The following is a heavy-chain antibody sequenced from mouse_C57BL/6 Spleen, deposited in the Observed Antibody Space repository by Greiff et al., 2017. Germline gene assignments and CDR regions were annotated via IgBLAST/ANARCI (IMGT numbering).Heavy chain of an antibody. CDR1: GYSITSGYY. V-gene: IGHV3-6*01. CDR2: ISYDGSN. Sequence: VQLKESGPGLVKPSQSLSLTCSVTGYSITSGYYWNWIRQFPGNKLEWMGYISYDGSNNYNPSLKNRISITRDTSKNQFFLKLNSVTTEDTATYYCASDYYGSRGFAYWGQGTLVTVSA. CDR3: ASDYYGSRGFAY. J-gene: IGHJ3*01. D-gene: IGHD1-2*01.